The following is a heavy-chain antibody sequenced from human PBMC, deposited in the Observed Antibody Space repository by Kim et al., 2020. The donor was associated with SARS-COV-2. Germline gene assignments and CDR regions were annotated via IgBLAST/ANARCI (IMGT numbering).Heavy chain of an antibody. CDR3: ARLDSDSGNYSWFDP. CDR1: NGSISGNW. CDR2: IHHSGTT. V-gene: IGHV4-4*02. J-gene: IGHJ5*02. Sequence: SETLSLTCAVSNGSISGNWWTWVRQPPGKGLEWIGEIHHSGTTNYNPSLKSRVTISVDKSKNQFSLRLTSVTAADTAVYYCARLDSDSGNYSWFDPWGQGTLVTVSS. D-gene: IGHD1-26*01.